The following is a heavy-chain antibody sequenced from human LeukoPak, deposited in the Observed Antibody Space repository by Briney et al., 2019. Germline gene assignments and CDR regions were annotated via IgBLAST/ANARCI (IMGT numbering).Heavy chain of an antibody. CDR1: GYSFTSNY. J-gene: IGHJ4*02. CDR3: ARDQEAFDY. CDR2: IYPRDGST. Sequence: SVKVSCKASGYSFTSNYIHWVRQAPGQGLEWMGMIYPRDGSTSYAQKFQGRVTVTRDTSTSTVHMELSGLRSEDTAVYYCARDQEAFDYWGQGTLVTVSS. V-gene: IGHV1-46*01.